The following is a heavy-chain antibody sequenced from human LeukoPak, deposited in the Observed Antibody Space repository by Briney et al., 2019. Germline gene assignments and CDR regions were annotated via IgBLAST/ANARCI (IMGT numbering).Heavy chain of an antibody. CDR1: GGSISSGDYY. CDR2: IYYSGST. CDR3: ARDRWKGPSYFDY. V-gene: IGHV4-30-4*01. D-gene: IGHD1-1*01. J-gene: IGHJ4*02. Sequence: SQTLSLTCTVSGGSISSGDYYWSWIRQPPGKGLEWIGCIYYSGSTYYNPSLKSRVTISVDTSKNQFSLKLSSVTAADTAVYYCARDRWKGPSYFDYWGQGTLVTVSS.